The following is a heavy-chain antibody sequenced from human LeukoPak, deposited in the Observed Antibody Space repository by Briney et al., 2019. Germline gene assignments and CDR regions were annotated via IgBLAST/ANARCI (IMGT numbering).Heavy chain of an antibody. V-gene: IGHV4-4*07. CDR1: GGSISYYY. CDR2: IHSSGST. J-gene: IGHJ4*02. CDR3: ARDPHGSSGWYDY. Sequence: PSETLSLTCPVYGGSISYYYWTWIRQPARKGLEWIGRIHSSGSTNYNRSLKSRVTMSVDTSKNQFSLRLSSVTAADTAVYYCARDPHGSSGWYDYWGQGILVTVSS. D-gene: IGHD6-19*01.